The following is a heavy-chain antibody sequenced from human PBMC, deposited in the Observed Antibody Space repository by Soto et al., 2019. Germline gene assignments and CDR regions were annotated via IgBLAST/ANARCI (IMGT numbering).Heavy chain of an antibody. CDR1: GFIFSSEW. CDR2: INTDGSDT. D-gene: IGHD3-10*01. J-gene: IGHJ4*02. CDR3: VRDRPGSQEYFDY. Sequence: GGSLRLSCAASGFIFSSEWRDWARQAPGKGLVWVSRINTDGSDTRYADSVKGRFTISRDNAKNTVYLQMNSLRAEDTGVYYCVRDRPGSQEYFDYWGQGNMVTVS. V-gene: IGHV3-74*01.